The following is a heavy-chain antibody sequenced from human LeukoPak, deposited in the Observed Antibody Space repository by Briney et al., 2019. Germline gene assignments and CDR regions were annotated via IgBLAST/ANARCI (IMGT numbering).Heavy chain of an antibody. Sequence: PGGSLRLSCAASGFTLSDYDIHWVRQPIGKGLDWVSGLGSAGDKYHAGSERGRFTISREDAENSVYLQMNGLRPVDTAIYYCARAKRETSTRPWTSGMDVWGQGTRVTVSS. CDR1: GFTLSDYD. CDR2: LGSAGDK. CDR3: ARAKRETSTRPWTSGMDV. V-gene: IGHV3-13*01. J-gene: IGHJ6*02. D-gene: IGHD3/OR15-3a*01.